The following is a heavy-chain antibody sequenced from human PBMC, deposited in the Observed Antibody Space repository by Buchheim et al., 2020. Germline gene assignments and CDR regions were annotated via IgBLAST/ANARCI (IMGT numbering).Heavy chain of an antibody. Sequence: QVQLVQSGAEVKKPGASVKVSCKASGYTFTSYDINWVRQATGQGLEWMGWMKPNSDTPGYAQKFQGRVTMTRNTSPSTAYMVLSSLRSEDTAVYYCARVIRAAGTAWFDPWGQGTL. CDR2: MKPNSDTP. V-gene: IGHV1-8*01. D-gene: IGHD6-13*01. J-gene: IGHJ5*02. CDR1: GYTFTSYD. CDR3: ARVIRAAGTAWFDP.